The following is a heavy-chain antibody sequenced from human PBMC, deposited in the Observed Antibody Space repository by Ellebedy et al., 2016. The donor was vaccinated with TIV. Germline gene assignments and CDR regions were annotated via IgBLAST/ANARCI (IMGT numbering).Heavy chain of an antibody. CDR2: ISTNGGST. V-gene: IGHV3-64*02. J-gene: IGHJ4*02. CDR1: GFTFSDYA. Sequence: PGGSLRLSCAASGFTFSDYAMHWVRQAPGQGLEYLSTISTNGGSTYYVDSVKGRFTISRDNSKYTLYLQMGSLRAEDMAVYYRVRESESSGYGFDYWGQGTLVTVSS. CDR3: VRESESSGYGFDY. D-gene: IGHD3-22*01.